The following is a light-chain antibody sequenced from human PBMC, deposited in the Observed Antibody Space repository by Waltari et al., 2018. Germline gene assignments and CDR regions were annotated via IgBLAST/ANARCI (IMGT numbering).Light chain of an antibody. CDR2: DSS. Sequence: ELVLTQSPATLSLSPGERATLSCGASQSVSGYLAWYQQKPGQAPRLLIYDSSYRATGIPVRFSARRSETDFTLTISSLEPEDFAVYYCQQRSSWPGTFGQGTRLEIK. V-gene: IGKV3-11*01. CDR3: QQRSSWPGT. J-gene: IGKJ5*01. CDR1: QSVSGY.